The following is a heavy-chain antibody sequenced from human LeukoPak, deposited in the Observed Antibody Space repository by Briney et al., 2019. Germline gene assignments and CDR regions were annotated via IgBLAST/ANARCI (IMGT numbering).Heavy chain of an antibody. Sequence: PSQTLSLTCAISGVSVSSNSAAWDWIRQSPWRGLEWLGGTYYRSKWYNDYAVSVKSRITINPDTSKNQFSLQLNSVTPEDTAVYYCARAGQLVGLVDYWGQGTLVTVSS. CDR2: TYYRSKWYN. CDR1: GVSVSSNSAA. V-gene: IGHV6-1*01. J-gene: IGHJ4*02. CDR3: ARAGQLVGLVDY. D-gene: IGHD6-13*01.